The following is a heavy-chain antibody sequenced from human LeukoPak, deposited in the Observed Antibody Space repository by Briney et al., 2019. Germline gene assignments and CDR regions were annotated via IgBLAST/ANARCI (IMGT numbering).Heavy chain of an antibody. CDR1: GGTFSSYA. J-gene: IGHJ4*02. CDR2: INAGNGNT. D-gene: IGHD5-12*01. CDR3: ARSDPGLDYFDY. Sequence: ASVKVFCKASGGTFSSYAISWVRQAPGQGLEWMGWINAGNGNTKYSQKFQGRVTITRDTSASTAYMELSSLRSEDTAVYYCARSDPGLDYFDYWGREPWSPSPQ. V-gene: IGHV1-3*01.